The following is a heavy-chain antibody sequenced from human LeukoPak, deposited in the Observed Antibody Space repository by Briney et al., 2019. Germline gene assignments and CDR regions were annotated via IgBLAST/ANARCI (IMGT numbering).Heavy chain of an antibody. J-gene: IGHJ6*03. CDR1: GYTFTSYD. Sequence: ASVKVSCKASGYTFTSYDINWVRQATGQGLEWMGWMNPNSGNTGYAQKFQGRVTMTRNTSISTAYMELSSLRSEDTAVYYCARIYCGGDCRGYYYHYYMDVWGKGTTVTISS. CDR3: ARIYCGGDCRGYYYHYYMDV. CDR2: MNPNSGNT. V-gene: IGHV1-8*01. D-gene: IGHD2-21*02.